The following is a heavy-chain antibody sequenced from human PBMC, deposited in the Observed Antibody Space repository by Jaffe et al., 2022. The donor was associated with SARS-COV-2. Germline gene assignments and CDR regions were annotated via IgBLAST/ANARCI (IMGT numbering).Heavy chain of an antibody. Sequence: QVQLQESGPGLVKPSETLSLTCTVSGYSISSGYYWGWIRQPPGKGLEWIGSIYHSGSTYYNPSLKSRVTISVDTSKNQFSLKLSSVTAADTAVYYCARVRGSSWYGWFDPWGQGTLVTVSS. J-gene: IGHJ5*02. CDR2: IYHSGST. CDR1: GYSISSGYY. D-gene: IGHD6-13*01. V-gene: IGHV4-38-2*02. CDR3: ARVRGSSWYGWFDP.